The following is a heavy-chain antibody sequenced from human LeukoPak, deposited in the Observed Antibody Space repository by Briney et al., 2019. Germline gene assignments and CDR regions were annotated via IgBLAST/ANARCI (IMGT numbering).Heavy chain of an antibody. CDR1: GFTFSSYG. J-gene: IGHJ4*02. D-gene: IGHD1-26*01. Sequence: GGSLRLSCAASGFTFSSYGMHWVRQAPGKGLEWVSAISGSGGSTYYADSVKGRFTISRDNSKNTLYLQMNSLRAEDTAVYYCAKAGRFYHFDYWGQGTLVTVSS. CDR2: ISGSGGST. V-gene: IGHV3-23*01. CDR3: AKAGRFYHFDY.